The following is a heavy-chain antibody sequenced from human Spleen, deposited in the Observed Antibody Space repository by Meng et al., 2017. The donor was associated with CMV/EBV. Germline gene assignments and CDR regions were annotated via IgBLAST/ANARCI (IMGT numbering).Heavy chain of an antibody. CDR1: GFSLSTSGVG. CDR3: ARSQYTYGIYWYLDL. J-gene: IGHJ2*01. CDR2: IHYSGKT. D-gene: IGHD5-18*01. V-gene: IGHV4-61*08. Sequence: SGPTLVKPTQTLTLTCTFSGFSLSTSGVGVGWIRQPPGKGLEWIGYIHYSGKTNYNPSLKSRLTTSLDTSKNQFSLNLNSVTAADTAVYYCARSQYTYGIYWYLDLWGRGTLVTVSS.